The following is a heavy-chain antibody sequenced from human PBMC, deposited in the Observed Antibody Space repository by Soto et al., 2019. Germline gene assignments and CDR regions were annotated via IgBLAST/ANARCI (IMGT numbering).Heavy chain of an antibody. Sequence: QVQLVQSGAEVKKPGSSVKVSCKASGGTFSSYAISWVRQAPGQGLEWMGGIIPIFGTANYAQKFQGRVTIPADESTSTDYMELGSLLSDDTAVYYCARHVQAAGYDYSMDVWGQGTTVTVSS. CDR1: GGTFSSYA. D-gene: IGHD2-2*01. J-gene: IGHJ6*02. CDR3: ARHVQAAGYDYSMDV. CDR2: IIPIFGTA. V-gene: IGHV1-69*12.